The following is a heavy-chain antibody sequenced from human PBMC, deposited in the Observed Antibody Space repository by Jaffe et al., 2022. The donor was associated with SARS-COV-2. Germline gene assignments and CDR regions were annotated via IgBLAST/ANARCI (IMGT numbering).Heavy chain of an antibody. V-gene: IGHV5-51*01. CDR3: ATLSREMIISAFDY. J-gene: IGHJ4*02. CDR2: IYPGDSDI. CDR1: KDSFSTNW. Sequence: EVQLVQSGAEVKKPGESLKISCKGSKDSFSTNWIGWVRQLPGKGLECMGIIYPGDSDIKYSPSFKGQVTISADKSISTAYLQWSSLKASDTAMYYCATLSREMIISAFDYWGQGTLVTVSS. D-gene: IGHD3-16*01.